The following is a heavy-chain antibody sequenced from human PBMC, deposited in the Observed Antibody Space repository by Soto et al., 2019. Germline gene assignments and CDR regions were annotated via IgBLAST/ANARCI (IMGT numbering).Heavy chain of an antibody. Sequence: QTGGSLRLSCTASGFTFSSYGMGWVRQAPGKGLQWVSTIRGDGGQTHYTDSVKGRFSISRDNSKNTVYPQMDSLRAEDTAMYFCARDVGLDSDDFFAYWGQGTQVTVSS. CDR1: GFTFSSYG. CDR3: ARDVGLDSDDFFAY. J-gene: IGHJ4*02. D-gene: IGHD3-9*01. CDR2: IRGDGGQT. V-gene: IGHV3-23*01.